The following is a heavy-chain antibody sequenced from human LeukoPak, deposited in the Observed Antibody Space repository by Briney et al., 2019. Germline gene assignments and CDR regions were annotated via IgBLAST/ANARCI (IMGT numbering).Heavy chain of an antibody. CDR1: GGSFSAYY. V-gene: IGHV4-34*01. CDR2: INHSGNT. Sequence: SETLSLTCAVYGGSFSAYYWSWIRQPPGKGLEWIGEINHSGNTNYNPSLKSRVTISVDTSKNQFSLKLSSVTAADTAVYYCARYYYDANYYYYYMDVWGKGTTVTISS. J-gene: IGHJ6*03. D-gene: IGHD3-22*01. CDR3: ARYYYDANYYYYYMDV.